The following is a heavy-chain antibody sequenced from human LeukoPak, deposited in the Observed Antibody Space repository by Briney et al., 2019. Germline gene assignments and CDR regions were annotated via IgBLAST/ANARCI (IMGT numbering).Heavy chain of an antibody. CDR2: ISHSGST. CDR3: ARTRRITIFGVVISEYYYYGMDV. V-gene: IGHV4-34*01. CDR1: GGSFSGYY. J-gene: IGHJ6*02. D-gene: IGHD3-3*01. Sequence: SETLSLTCAVYGGSFSGYYWSWIRQPPGKGLEWIGEISHSGSTNYNPSLKSRVTISVDTSKNQFSLKLSSVTAADTAVYYCARTRRITIFGVVISEYYYYGMDVWGQGTTVTVSS.